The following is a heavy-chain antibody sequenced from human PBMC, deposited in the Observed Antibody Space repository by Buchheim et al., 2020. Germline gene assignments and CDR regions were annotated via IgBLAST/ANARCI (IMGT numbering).Heavy chain of an antibody. J-gene: IGHJ4*02. CDR3: ARDEGDYYFDY. CDR1: GFTFSSYG. D-gene: IGHD2-21*02. CDR2: IWYDGSNK. V-gene: IGHV3-33*01. Sequence: QVQLVESGGGVVQPGRSLRLSCAASGFTFSSYGMHWVRQAPGKGLEWVAVIWYDGSNKYYAESVKGRFTISRDNSTNTPFLQMNSLRAEETAVYYCARDEGDYYFDYWGQGTL.